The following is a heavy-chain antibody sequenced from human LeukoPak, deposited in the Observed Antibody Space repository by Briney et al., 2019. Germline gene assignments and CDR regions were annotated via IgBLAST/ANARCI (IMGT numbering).Heavy chain of an antibody. CDR1: GWTFSRFW. CDR3: AREDVEKTVATSGAFDI. D-gene: IGHD5-12*01. V-gene: IGHV3-74*01. J-gene: IGHJ3*02. Sequence: GGSLRLSCAASGWTFSRFWMHWVRQAPGKGLVWVSRIISDGSSTNYPDSVKGRITIARDKDKNTLYLQTNSLRAEDTDLYYCAREDVEKTVATSGAFDIWGQGTMVTVSS. CDR2: IISDGSST.